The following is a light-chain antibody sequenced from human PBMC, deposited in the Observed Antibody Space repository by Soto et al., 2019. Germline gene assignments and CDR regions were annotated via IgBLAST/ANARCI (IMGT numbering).Light chain of an antibody. CDR3: RQRSDWPPLT. J-gene: IGKJ4*01. Sequence: EIVLTQSPATLSLSPGERATLSCRASQSVSSYLAWYQQKPGQAPRLLIYDASNRATGIPAMLSGSGSGTNFALTISSLEPEDCAVYYCRQRSDWPPLTFGGGTKVEIK. CDR1: QSVSSY. CDR2: DAS. V-gene: IGKV3-11*01.